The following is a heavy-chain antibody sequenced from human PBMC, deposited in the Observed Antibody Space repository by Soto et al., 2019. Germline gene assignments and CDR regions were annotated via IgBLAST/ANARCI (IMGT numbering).Heavy chain of an antibody. Sequence: GGSLRLSCAVSGFTFSSYDMSWVRQAPGKGLECVSAISDSGGSTYYADSVKGRFTISRDNSKNTVHLQMNSLRAEDTAVYYCAKDWTPGDYGVRGFDYWGQGTQVTVSS. V-gene: IGHV3-23*01. CDR1: GFTFSSYD. CDR3: AKDWTPGDYGVRGFDY. D-gene: IGHD4-17*01. CDR2: ISDSGGST. J-gene: IGHJ4*02.